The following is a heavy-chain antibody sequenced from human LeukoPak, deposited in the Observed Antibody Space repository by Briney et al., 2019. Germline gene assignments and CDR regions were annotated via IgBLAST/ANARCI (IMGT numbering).Heavy chain of an antibody. V-gene: IGHV3-30*18. CDR1: GFTFSSYG. CDR3: AKDLRTDIVVVPAAPYYYGMDV. J-gene: IGHJ6*02. CDR2: ISYDGSNK. Sequence: GGSLRLSCAASGFTFSSYGMHWVRRAPGKGLEWVAVISYDGSNKYYADSVKGRFTISRDNSKNTLYLQMNSLRAEDTAVYYCAKDLRTDIVVVPAAPYYYGMDVWGQGTTVTVSS. D-gene: IGHD2-2*01.